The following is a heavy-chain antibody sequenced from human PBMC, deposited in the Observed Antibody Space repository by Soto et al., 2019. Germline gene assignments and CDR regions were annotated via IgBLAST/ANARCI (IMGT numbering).Heavy chain of an antibody. CDR1: GFTFSSYA. Sequence: GGSLRLSCAASGFTFSSYAMSWVRQAPGKGLEWVSAISGSGGSTYYADSVKGRFTISRDNSKNTLYLQMNSLRAEDTAVYYCANLDSSGWLGDYYDSSGLDYWGQGTLVTVSS. J-gene: IGHJ4*02. CDR3: ANLDSSGWLGDYYDSSGLDY. V-gene: IGHV3-23*01. CDR2: ISGSGGST. D-gene: IGHD3-22*01.